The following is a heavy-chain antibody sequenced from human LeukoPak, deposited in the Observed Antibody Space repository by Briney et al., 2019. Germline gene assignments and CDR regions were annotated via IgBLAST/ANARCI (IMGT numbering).Heavy chain of an antibody. D-gene: IGHD3-9*01. CDR3: AKWGDYDVFTGYYDADY. Sequence: PGASLRLSCAASGFTFSNYAMSWVRQAPGKGLEWVSAITGSGGSTYYANSVKGRFTISRDNSKNTLYLQMSSLRAEDTAIYSCAKWGDYDVFTGYYDADYWGQGTLVTVSS. J-gene: IGHJ4*02. V-gene: IGHV3-23*01. CDR1: GFTFSNYA. CDR2: ITGSGGST.